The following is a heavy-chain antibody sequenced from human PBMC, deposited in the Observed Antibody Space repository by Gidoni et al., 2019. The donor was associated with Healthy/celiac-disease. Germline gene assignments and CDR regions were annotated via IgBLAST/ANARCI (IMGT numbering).Heavy chain of an antibody. CDR3: AREYYDILTGYLGYFDY. D-gene: IGHD3-9*01. V-gene: IGHV3-33*01. CDR1: GFTFSSYG. Sequence: QVQLVESGGGVVQPGRSLRLSCAASGFTFSSYGMHWVRQAPGKGLEWVAVIWYDGSNKYYADSVKGRFTISRDNSKNTLYLQMNSLRAEDTAVYYCAREYYDILTGYLGYFDYWGQGTLVTVSS. J-gene: IGHJ4*02. CDR2: IWYDGSNK.